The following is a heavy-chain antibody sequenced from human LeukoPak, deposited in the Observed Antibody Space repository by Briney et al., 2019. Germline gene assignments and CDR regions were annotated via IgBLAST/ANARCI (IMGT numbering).Heavy chain of an antibody. CDR2: VRTKTDSYAT. CDR1: GFSFSDSA. D-gene: IGHD5-18*01. V-gene: IGHV3-73*01. Sequence: GGSLRLSCAASGFSFSDSAMHWVRQASGKGLEWVGHVRTKTDSYATTYSASAQGRFTISRDDSKNTAYLQMNSLKSEDTAVYYCTTRGDKYGLHYWGQGTLVTVSS. CDR3: TTRGDKYGLHY. J-gene: IGHJ4*02.